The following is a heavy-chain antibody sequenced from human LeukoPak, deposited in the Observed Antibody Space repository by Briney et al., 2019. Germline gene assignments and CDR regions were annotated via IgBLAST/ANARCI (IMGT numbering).Heavy chain of an antibody. CDR2: IDPSDSYT. Sequence: GESLKISCKGSGYSFTSYWISWVRQMPGKGLEWMGRIDPSDSYTNYSPSFQGHVTISADKSISTAYLQWSSLKASDTAMYYCVRTVIAVEMATIDFDYWGQGTLVTVSS. V-gene: IGHV5-10-1*01. D-gene: IGHD5-24*01. J-gene: IGHJ4*02. CDR3: VRTVIAVEMATIDFDY. CDR1: GYSFTSYW.